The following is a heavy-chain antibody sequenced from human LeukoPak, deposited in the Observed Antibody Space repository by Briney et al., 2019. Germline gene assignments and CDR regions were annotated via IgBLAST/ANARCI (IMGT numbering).Heavy chain of an antibody. CDR1: GYSFTSYW. CDR3: RRRGSSWKGGFDY. V-gene: IGHV5-51*04. D-gene: IGHD6-13*01. Sequence: GESLKISCKGSGYSFTSYWIGWVRQKPGEGLEWVGIIYPGDSDTKYSPAVQGQVTISADKPITTAYLQWSSLKASDTAMYCVRRRGSSWKGGFDYWGQGTLVTVSS. CDR2: IYPGDSDT. J-gene: IGHJ4*02.